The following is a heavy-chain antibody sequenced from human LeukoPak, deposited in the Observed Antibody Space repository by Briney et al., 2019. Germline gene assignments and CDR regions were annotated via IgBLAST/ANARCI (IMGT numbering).Heavy chain of an antibody. CDR2: ISFDGRNK. J-gene: IGHJ4*02. Sequence: GRSLRLSCAASGFTFSSYAMHWVRQAPGKGLEWVAVISFDGRNKYYADSVKGRFTISRDNSKNTLYPQMNSLRAEDTAVYYCAKDRSRLRIAAAGMDYWGQGTLVTVSS. CDR1: GFTFSSYA. D-gene: IGHD6-13*01. CDR3: AKDRSRLRIAAAGMDY. V-gene: IGHV3-30*18.